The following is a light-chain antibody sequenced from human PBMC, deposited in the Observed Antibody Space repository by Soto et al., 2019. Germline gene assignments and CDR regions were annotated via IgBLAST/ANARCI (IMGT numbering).Light chain of an antibody. V-gene: IGKV1-39*01. CDR2: AAS. CDR1: QSISTY. Sequence: DLQMTQSPSSLSASVGDRVTITCRASQSISTYLNWYQQKPGKVPNLLIYAASSLQSGVPSRFSGSGSGTDFTLTISSLQPEDFATYYCQQSYGTPTFGQGTKVEIK. J-gene: IGKJ1*01. CDR3: QQSYGTPT.